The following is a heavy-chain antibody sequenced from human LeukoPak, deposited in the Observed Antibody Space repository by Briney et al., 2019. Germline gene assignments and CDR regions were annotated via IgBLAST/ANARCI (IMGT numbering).Heavy chain of an antibody. CDR3: ARVYYDFWSGNSYYYMDV. CDR2: ISSSGSII. D-gene: IGHD3-3*01. J-gene: IGHJ6*03. V-gene: IGHV3-11*04. CDR1: GFTFSDYY. Sequence: PGGSLRLSCAASGFTFSDYYMSWIRQAPGKGLEWVSYISSSGSIIYYADSVKGRFTISRDNAKNSLYLQMNSLRAEDTAVYYCARVYYDFWSGNSYYYMDVWGKGTTVTVSS.